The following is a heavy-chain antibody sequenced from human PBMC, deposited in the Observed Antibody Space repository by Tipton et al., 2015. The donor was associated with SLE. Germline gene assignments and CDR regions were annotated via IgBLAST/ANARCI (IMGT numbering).Heavy chain of an antibody. Sequence: TLSLTCTVSGGSIISSSHYWGWIRQPPGKGLEYIGSIYYSGSSYYNPSLTSRVTISVDTSNNQFSLRLSSVTAADTAVYYCARQDGRVFYDSDEGAFDIWGQGTMITVSS. J-gene: IGHJ3*02. CDR3: ARQDGRVFYDSDEGAFDI. CDR1: GGSIISSSHY. D-gene: IGHD3-22*01. V-gene: IGHV4-39*01. CDR2: IYYSGSS.